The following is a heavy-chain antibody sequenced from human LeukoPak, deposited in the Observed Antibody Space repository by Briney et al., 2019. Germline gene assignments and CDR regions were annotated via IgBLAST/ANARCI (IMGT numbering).Heavy chain of an antibody. D-gene: IGHD6-13*01. J-gene: IGHJ3*02. CDR2: IYYSGST. CDR1: GGSISSYN. CDR3: ARDTGWSSFDAFDI. V-gene: IGHV4-59*01. Sequence: SETLSLTCTVSGGSISSYNWNWIRQPPGKGLEWIGYIYYSGSTDYNPSLKSRVTISVDTSKNQFSLKLSSVTAADTAVYYCARDTGWSSFDAFDIWGQGTMVTVSS.